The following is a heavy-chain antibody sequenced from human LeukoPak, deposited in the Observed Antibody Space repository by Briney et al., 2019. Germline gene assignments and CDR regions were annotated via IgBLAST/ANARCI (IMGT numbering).Heavy chain of an antibody. J-gene: IGHJ3*01. D-gene: IGHD6-13*01. CDR2: IGIAGDT. CDR3: ARWRAAADAFDV. Sequence: PGGSLRLSCAASGFTFSSYDMHWVRQTSGKGLEWVSAIGIAGDTYYADSVKGRFTISRENAKNSFYLQMNSLRVGDTAVYYCARWRAAADAFDVWGQGTVVIVSS. V-gene: IGHV3-13*01. CDR1: GFTFSSYD.